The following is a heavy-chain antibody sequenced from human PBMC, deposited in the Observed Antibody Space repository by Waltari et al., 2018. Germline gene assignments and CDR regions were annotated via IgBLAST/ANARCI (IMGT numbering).Heavy chain of an antibody. V-gene: IGHV3-23*01. Sequence: EVQLLESGGGLVQPGGSLRLSCAVSGFTFSSYAMSWVRQAPGQGLEGVSGISASGGGTYYAGSVKGRFTISRDNSKNTLYLQVNSLRVDDTAVYYCASDLVAKFDSWGQGALVIVSS. J-gene: IGHJ4*02. CDR1: GFTFSSYA. CDR2: ISASGGGT. CDR3: ASDLVAKFDS. D-gene: IGHD2-15*01.